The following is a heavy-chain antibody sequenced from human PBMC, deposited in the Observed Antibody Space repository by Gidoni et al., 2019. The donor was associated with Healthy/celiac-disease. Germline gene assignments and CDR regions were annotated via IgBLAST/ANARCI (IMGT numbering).Heavy chain of an antibody. Sequence: QVQLVQSGAEVKKPGASVKVSCKASGYTFTGYYMHWVRQAPGQGLEWMGWINPNSGGTNYAQKFQGRVTMTRDTSISTAYMELSRLRSDDTAVYYCARDPGVSYGEPGGYFDYWGQGTLVTVS. CDR3: ARDPGVSYGEPGGYFDY. J-gene: IGHJ4*02. CDR2: INPNSGGT. V-gene: IGHV1-2*02. CDR1: GYTFTGYY. D-gene: IGHD4-17*01.